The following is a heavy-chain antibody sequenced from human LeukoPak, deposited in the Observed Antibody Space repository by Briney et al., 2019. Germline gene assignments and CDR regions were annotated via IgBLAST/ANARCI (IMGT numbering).Heavy chain of an antibody. CDR3: ARGWILTSLDY. V-gene: IGHV4-31*03. CDR2: IYYSGST. J-gene: IGHJ4*02. CDR1: GGSISSGGYY. Sequence: PSQTLSLTCTVSGGSISSGGYYWSWIRQHPGKGLEWIGYIYYSGSTYYNPSLKSRVTISVDTSKKQFSLKLSSVTAADTAVYYCARGWILTSLDYWGQGTLVTVSS. D-gene: IGHD5-18*01.